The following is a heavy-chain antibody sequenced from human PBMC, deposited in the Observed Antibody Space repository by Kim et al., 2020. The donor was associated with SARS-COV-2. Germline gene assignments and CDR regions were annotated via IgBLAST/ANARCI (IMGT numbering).Heavy chain of an antibody. Sequence: ASVKVSCKASGYTFTGFFMHWVRQAPGQGLEWMGRINPKTSDTTYAQNFQGRVTMTRDTSISTAYLDLSSLRADDTAVYYCARLHGYGSETFSDYWGHGT. CDR1: GYTFTGFF. CDR3: ARLHGYGSETFSDY. J-gene: IGHJ4*01. V-gene: IGHV1-2*06. D-gene: IGHD3-10*01. CDR2: INPKTSDT.